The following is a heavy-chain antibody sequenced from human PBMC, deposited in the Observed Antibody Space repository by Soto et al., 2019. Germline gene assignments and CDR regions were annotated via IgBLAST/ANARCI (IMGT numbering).Heavy chain of an antibody. Sequence: QVQLVQSGAEVKKPGSSVKVSCKASGGTLNNYAISWVRQAPGHGLEWMGGIIPIVGTADYAQKFQGRVSITVDESSSTTYMEVSSLRSEDTAVYYCALGDSSDTGDGYWGQGTLVTVSS. V-gene: IGHV1-69*01. D-gene: IGHD3-16*01. J-gene: IGHJ4*02. CDR2: IIPIVGTA. CDR3: ALGDSSDTGDGY. CDR1: GGTLNNYA.